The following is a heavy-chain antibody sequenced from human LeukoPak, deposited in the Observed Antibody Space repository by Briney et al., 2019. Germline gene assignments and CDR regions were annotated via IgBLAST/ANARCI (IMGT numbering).Heavy chain of an antibody. J-gene: IGHJ4*02. D-gene: IGHD6-19*01. CDR1: GFTFSSYW. V-gene: IGHV3-74*01. CDR3: ARVRSSGWSYFDY. CDR2: IDSDGSST. Sequence: GGSLRLSCAACGFTFSSYWMHWVRQAPGKGLVWVSRIDSDGSSTSYADSAKGRFTISRDNAKNTEYLQMNSLRAEDTAVYYCARVRSSGWSYFDYWGQGTLVTVSS.